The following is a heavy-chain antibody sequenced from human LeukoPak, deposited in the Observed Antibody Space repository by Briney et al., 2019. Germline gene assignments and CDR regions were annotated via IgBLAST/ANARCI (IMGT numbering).Heavy chain of an antibody. J-gene: IGHJ6*02. CDR3: ARGVRGMIVVVTYYYGMDV. V-gene: IGHV1-46*01. Sequence: GASVKVSFKASGYTFTSYYMHWVRQAPGQGLEWMGIINPSGGSTSYAQKFQGRVTMTRHTSTSTVYMELSSLRSEDTAVYYCARGVRGMIVVVTYYYGMDVWGQGTTVTVSS. CDR2: INPSGGST. CDR1: GYTFTSYY. D-gene: IGHD3-22*01.